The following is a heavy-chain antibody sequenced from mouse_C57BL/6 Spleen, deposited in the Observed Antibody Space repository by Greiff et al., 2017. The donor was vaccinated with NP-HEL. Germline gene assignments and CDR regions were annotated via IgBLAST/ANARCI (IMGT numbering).Heavy chain of an antibody. V-gene: IGHV5-17*01. D-gene: IGHD3-2*02. CDR1: GFTFSDYG. Sequence: EVMLVESGGGLVKPGGSLKLSCAASGFTFSDYGMHWVRQAPEKGLEWVAYISSGSSTIYYADTVKGRFTISRDNAKNTLFLQMTSRRSEDTAMYYCASSKTAQAAWFAYWGQGTLVTVSA. CDR3: ASSKTAQAAWFAY. CDR2: ISSGSSTI. J-gene: IGHJ3*01.